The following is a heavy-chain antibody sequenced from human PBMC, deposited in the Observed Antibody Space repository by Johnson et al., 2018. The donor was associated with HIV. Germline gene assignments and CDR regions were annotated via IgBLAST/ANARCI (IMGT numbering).Heavy chain of an antibody. CDR1: GFILRNYG. V-gene: IGHV3-30*18. CDR2: LSYDGSNK. CDR3: AKDQERELLALWAFDT. Sequence: QVQLVESGGGVVQPGGSLRLSCAVSGFILRNYGIHWVRQAPGKGLEWVAHLSYDGSNKYYARSVRGRFTVSRDTSKNTVNLQMDSLRPDDTAVYYCAKDQERELLALWAFDTWGQGTMVTVSS. D-gene: IGHD3-10*01. J-gene: IGHJ3*02.